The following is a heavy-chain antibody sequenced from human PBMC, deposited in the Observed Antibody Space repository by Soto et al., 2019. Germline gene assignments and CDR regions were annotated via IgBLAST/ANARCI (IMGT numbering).Heavy chain of an antibody. D-gene: IGHD6-25*01. Sequence: EVQLVESGGGLVQPGGSLRRSCGTSGFTFSNYWMTWVRQAPEKGLEWVAKIKKDESQKNFVDSVKGQLTISRDNAKNSLYLQMDSLRVEDTEIYYCVKEKASAKWGKGTRVKVSS. V-gene: IGHV3-7*01. CDR3: VKEKASAK. J-gene: IGHJ4*02. CDR2: IKKDESQK. CDR1: GFTFSNYW.